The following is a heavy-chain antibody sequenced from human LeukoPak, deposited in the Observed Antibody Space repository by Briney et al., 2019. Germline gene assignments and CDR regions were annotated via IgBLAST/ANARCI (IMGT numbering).Heavy chain of an antibody. CDR1: GYTFTSYG. CDR3: ASTGNIAAAGTRSLDY. J-gene: IGHJ4*02. CDR2: IIPILGIA. Sequence: SVKVSCKASGYTFTSYGISWVRQAPGQGLEWMGRIIPILGIANYAQKFQGRVTITADKSTSTAYMELSSLRSEDTAVYYCASTGNIAAAGTRSLDYWGQGTLVTVSS. D-gene: IGHD6-13*01. V-gene: IGHV1-69*04.